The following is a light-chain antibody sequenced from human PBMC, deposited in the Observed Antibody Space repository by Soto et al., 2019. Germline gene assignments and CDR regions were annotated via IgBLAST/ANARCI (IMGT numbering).Light chain of an antibody. V-gene: IGKV1-5*03. J-gene: IGKJ1*01. CDR2: KAS. CDR1: QSITDW. Sequence: DIQMTQSPSTLSASVGDRVTITCRASQSITDWLAWYQQKPGKAPKFLIYKASNLEGGVASRFSGSGSGTEFTLTISSVQHDDFATYYCQYWDDYSWTFGPGTKVEIK. CDR3: QYWDDYSWT.